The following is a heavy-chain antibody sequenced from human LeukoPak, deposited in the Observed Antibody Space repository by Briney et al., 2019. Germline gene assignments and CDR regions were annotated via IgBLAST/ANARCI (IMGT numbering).Heavy chain of an antibody. CDR1: GYTFTTYN. CDR3: ARPDFNNGWAEYFHF. J-gene: IGHJ1*01. CDR2: IVAGNGDT. D-gene: IGHD6-19*01. Sequence: GASVKVSCKTSGYTFTTYNLHWVRQAPGQSLEWMGWIVAGNGDTKYSQKFQDRVTITRDTSANTAYMELTSLRPEDTAVYFCARPDFNNGWAEYFHFWGQGTLITVSS. V-gene: IGHV1-3*01.